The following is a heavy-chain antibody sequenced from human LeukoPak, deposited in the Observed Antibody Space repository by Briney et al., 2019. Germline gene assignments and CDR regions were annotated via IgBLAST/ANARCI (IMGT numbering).Heavy chain of an antibody. J-gene: IGHJ4*02. CDR1: GFTFRDYS. Sequence: PGGSPRLSCVASGFTFRDYSMHWVRQAPGKGLEWVAVILYDGSKKSYAGSVKGRLTVSKDNSKNTLYLQINSLGAEDTAMYYCARDGLTGTTDGTLDYWGQGTLVTVSS. D-gene: IGHD1-20*01. CDR3: ARDGLTGTTDGTLDY. V-gene: IGHV3-30-3*01. CDR2: ILYDGSKK.